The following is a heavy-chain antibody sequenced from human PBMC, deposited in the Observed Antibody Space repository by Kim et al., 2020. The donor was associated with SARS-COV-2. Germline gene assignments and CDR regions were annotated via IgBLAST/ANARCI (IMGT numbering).Heavy chain of an antibody. Sequence: SETLSLTCTVSGGSISSSSYYWGWIRQPPGKGLEWIGSISYSGSTYYNPSLKSRVTISVDTSKNQFSLKLNPVTAADTAVYYCARQFRGNSPLFDYWGQGTLVTVSS. V-gene: IGHV4-39*01. J-gene: IGHJ4*02. CDR1: GGSISSSSYY. CDR2: ISYSGST. CDR3: ARQFRGNSPLFDY. D-gene: IGHD3-10*01.